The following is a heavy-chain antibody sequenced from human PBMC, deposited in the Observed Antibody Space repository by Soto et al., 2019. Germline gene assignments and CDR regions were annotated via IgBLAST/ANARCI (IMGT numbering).Heavy chain of an antibody. D-gene: IGHD3-3*01. CDR1: GGSISSSSYY. V-gene: IGHV4-39*01. J-gene: IGHJ3*02. CDR2: IYYSGST. CDR3: ARLRRTITIFGVNMGDAFDI. Sequence: SETLSLTCTVSGGSISSSSYYWGWIRQPPGKGLEWVGSIYYSGSTYYNPSLKSRVTISVDTSKNQFSLKLSSVTAADTAVYYCARLRRTITIFGVNMGDAFDIWGQGPMVTVSS.